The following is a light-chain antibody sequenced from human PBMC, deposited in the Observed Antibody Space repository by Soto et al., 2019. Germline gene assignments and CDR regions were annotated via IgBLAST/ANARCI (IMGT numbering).Light chain of an antibody. J-gene: IGLJ2*01. CDR3: SSYTSSSIVV. V-gene: IGLV2-14*01. CDR1: SRDVGGYNY. Sequence: QSALTQPASVSGSPGQSITNSCTGTSRDVGGYNYVSWYQQHPGKAPKLMIYDVSNRPSGVSNRFSGSKSGNTASLTISGLQAEDEADYYCSSYTSSSIVVFGGGTKVTVL. CDR2: DVS.